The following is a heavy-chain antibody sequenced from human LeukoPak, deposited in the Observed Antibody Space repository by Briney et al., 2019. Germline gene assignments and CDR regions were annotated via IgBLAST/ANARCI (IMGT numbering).Heavy chain of an antibody. V-gene: IGHV4-59*10. CDR2: IYTSGST. Sequence: PSETLSLTCAVYGGSFSSYYWSWIRQPPGKGLEYIGRIYTSGSTSYNPSLKSRVTISVDTSKNQFSLKLSSVTAAETAVYYCARSPRLGRYGYGPWELPVSYFDYWGQGTLVTVSS. D-gene: IGHD1-26*01. CDR1: GGSFSSYY. J-gene: IGHJ4*02. CDR3: ARSPRLGRYGYGPWELPVSYFDY.